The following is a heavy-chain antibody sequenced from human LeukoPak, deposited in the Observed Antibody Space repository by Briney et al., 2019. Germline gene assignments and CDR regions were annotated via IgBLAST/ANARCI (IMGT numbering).Heavy chain of an antibody. J-gene: IGHJ3*02. CDR2: IKQDGSEK. CDR1: GFTFSSYW. CDR3: AREISTYYYDSSGYYGLDAFDI. D-gene: IGHD3-22*01. Sequence: PGGSLRLSCAASGFTFSSYWMSWVRQAPGKGLEWVANIKQDGSEKYYVDSVKGRFTISRDNAKNSLYLQMNSLRAEDTAVYYCAREISTYYYDSSGYYGLDAFDIWGQGTMVTVSP. V-gene: IGHV3-7*01.